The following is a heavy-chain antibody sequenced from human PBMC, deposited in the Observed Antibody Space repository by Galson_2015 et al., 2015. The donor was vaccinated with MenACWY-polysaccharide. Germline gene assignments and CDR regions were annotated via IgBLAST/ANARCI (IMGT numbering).Heavy chain of an antibody. CDR2: VSAGGGTA. Sequence: SLRLSCAASGFVFDEYAMHWVRQAPGKGLEWIAVVSAGGGTAFYADSVRGRFTISRDNSKNSLYLQMDTLKTDDSAFYYCVKDSGQCYCRGDDCNVYYFGQWGQGSLVTVST. CDR1: GFVFDEYA. J-gene: IGHJ4*02. D-gene: IGHD2-21*01. V-gene: IGHV3-43*02. CDR3: VKDSGQCYCRGDDCNVYYFGQ.